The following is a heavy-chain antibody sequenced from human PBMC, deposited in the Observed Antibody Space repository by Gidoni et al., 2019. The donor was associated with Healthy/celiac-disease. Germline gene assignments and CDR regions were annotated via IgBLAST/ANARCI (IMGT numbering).Heavy chain of an antibody. D-gene: IGHD5-12*01. J-gene: IGHJ4*02. CDR2: ISSSSSYI. CDR3: ARAREWLRD. CDR1: GFTFSSYS. Sequence: EVQLVESGGGLVKPGGSLRLSCAASGFTFSSYSMNWVRQTPGKGLEWVSYISSSSSYIYYADSVKGRCTISRDNAKNSLYLQMNSLRAEDTAVYYCARAREWLRDWGQGTLVTVSS. V-gene: IGHV3-21*01.